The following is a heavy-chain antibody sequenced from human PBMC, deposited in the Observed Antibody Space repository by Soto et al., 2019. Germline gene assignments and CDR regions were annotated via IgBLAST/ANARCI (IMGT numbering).Heavy chain of an antibody. D-gene: IGHD3-22*01. Sequence: EVQLVQSGGGLVKPGGSLRLSCAASGFTFSSYSMNWVRQAPGKGLEWVSSVSSSSSYIYYADSLKGRFTISRDNAKNSLYLQMNSLRVEDTAVDYCARGGDSSGSWPRYWGQGTLFTVSS. CDR1: GFTFSSYS. J-gene: IGHJ4*02. V-gene: IGHV3-21*01. CDR3: ARGGDSSGSWPRY. CDR2: VSSSSSYI.